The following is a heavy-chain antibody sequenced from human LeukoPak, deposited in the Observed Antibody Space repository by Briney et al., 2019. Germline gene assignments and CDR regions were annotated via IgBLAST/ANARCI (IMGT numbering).Heavy chain of an antibody. CDR2: IYYSGST. CDR3: ARAGYCRSTSCYTLDY. J-gene: IGHJ4*02. V-gene: IGHV4-61*01. D-gene: IGHD2-2*02. Sequence: PSETLSLTCTVSGGSISSGSYYWSWIRQPPGKGLEWIGYIYYSGSTNYNPSLKSRVTISVDTSKNQFSLKLSSVTAADTAVYYCARAGYCRSTSCYTLDYWGQGTLVTVSS. CDR1: GGSISSGSYY.